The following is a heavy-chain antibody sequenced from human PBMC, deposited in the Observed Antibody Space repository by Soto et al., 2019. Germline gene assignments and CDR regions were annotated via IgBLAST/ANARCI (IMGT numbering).Heavy chain of an antibody. CDR2: VYYGGST. V-gene: IGHV4-39*01. CDR3: AGGDYYHSSGYYFYYYTMDV. CDR1: GGSIRSNSEY. Sequence: XTCTVSGGSIRSNSEYLGWLRQRPGKGLEWIGNVYYGGSTYYNPSLKSRVTISVETSKSQFSLKLSSVTAADTAVYYCAGGDYYHSSGYYFYYYTMDVWGQGTTVTVSS. D-gene: IGHD3-22*01. J-gene: IGHJ6*02.